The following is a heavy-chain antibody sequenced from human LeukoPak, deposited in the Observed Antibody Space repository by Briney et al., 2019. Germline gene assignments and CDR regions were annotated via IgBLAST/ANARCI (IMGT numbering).Heavy chain of an antibody. V-gene: IGHV1-8*01. Sequence: ASVKDSCKATGYTFTSYDINWVRPPTAQGLAWKGWMNANIGNTGYAQKFQGRVTMTRNTSISTAYMELSSLRSEDTAVYYCARGGRSYNYGYWGQGTLVTVSS. CDR2: MNANIGNT. J-gene: IGHJ4*02. D-gene: IGHD5-24*01. CDR1: GYTFTSYD. CDR3: ARGGRSYNYGY.